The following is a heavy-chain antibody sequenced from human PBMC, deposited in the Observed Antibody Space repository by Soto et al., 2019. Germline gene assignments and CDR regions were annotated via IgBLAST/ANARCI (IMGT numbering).Heavy chain of an antibody. J-gene: IGHJ5*02. Sequence: QVQLVQSGAEVKKPGSSVKVSCKASGGTFSKFAISWVRQAPGQGLEWMGGILPIFGTTNYARRFQDRVTITADESTSTGHMEQSSPRSEDTAVYFCARGDTHYGGWFEPWGQGTLVTVSS. CDR2: ILPIFGTT. D-gene: IGHD4-17*01. V-gene: IGHV1-69*01. CDR1: GGTFSKFA. CDR3: ARGDTHYGGWFEP.